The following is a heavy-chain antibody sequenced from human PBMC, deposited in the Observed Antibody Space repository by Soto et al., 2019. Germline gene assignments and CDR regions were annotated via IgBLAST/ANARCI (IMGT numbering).Heavy chain of an antibody. Sequence: GGSLRLSCAASGFTFNSYVMTWVRQAPGEGLEWVSSISRSGRGSAYYADSVKGRFTISRDNSENTLFLQMNNLRDEDTALYYCARGRYLDSSDYWVANLPFDHWGLGTLVTVSS. CDR3: ARGRYLDSSDYWVANLPFDH. J-gene: IGHJ4*02. CDR1: GFTFNSYV. CDR2: ISRSGRGSA. V-gene: IGHV3-23*01. D-gene: IGHD3-22*01.